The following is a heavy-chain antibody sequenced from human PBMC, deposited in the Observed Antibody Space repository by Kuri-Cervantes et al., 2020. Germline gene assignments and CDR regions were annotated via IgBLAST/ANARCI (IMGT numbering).Heavy chain of an antibody. V-gene: IGHV3-21*01. CDR1: GFTFSSYS. D-gene: IGHD2-8*02. CDR2: ISSSSSYI. J-gene: IGHJ6*02. CDR3: ARAFGGVYYYYGMDV. Sequence: GGSLRLSCAASGFTFSSYSMNWVRQAPGKGLEWVSSISSSSSYIYYADSVKGRFTISRDNAKNSLYLQMNSLRAEDTAVYYCARAFGGVYYYYGMDVWGQGTTVTVSS.